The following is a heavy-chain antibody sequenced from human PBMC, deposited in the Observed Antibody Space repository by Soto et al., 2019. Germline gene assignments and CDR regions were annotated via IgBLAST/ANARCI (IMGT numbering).Heavy chain of an antibody. D-gene: IGHD5-12*01. Sequence: ASVKVSCKASGYTFTGYYMHWVRQAPGQGLEWMGWINPNSGGTNYAQKFQGWVTMTRDTSISTAYMELSRLRSDDTAVYYCARDRGQGYYYYYMAVWGKGTTVTVSS. CDR1: GYTFTGYY. CDR2: INPNSGGT. CDR3: ARDRGQGYYYYYMAV. J-gene: IGHJ6*03. V-gene: IGHV1-2*04.